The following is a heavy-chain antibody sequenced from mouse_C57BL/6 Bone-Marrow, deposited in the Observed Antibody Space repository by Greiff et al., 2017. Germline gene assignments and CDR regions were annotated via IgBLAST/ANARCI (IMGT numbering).Heavy chain of an antibody. CDR2: IYPGSGST. J-gene: IGHJ4*01. CDR1: GYTFTSYW. V-gene: IGHV1-55*01. Sequence: QVQLKQPGAELVKPGASVKMSCKASGYTFTSYWITWVKQRPGQGLEWIGDIYPGSGSTNYNEKFKSQATLTVDTSSSTAYMQLSSLTSEDSAVYYWTKYRYGSRMYYYDMDYWGQGTSVTVSA. D-gene: IGHD1-1*01. CDR3: TKYRYGSRMYYYDMDY.